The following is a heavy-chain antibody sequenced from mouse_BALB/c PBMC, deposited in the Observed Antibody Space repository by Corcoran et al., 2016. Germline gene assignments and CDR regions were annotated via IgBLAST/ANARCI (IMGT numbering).Heavy chain of an antibody. Sequence: QIQLVQSGPELKKPGETVKISCKASGYTFTKYGMNWVKQAPGKGLKWMGWINTYTGEPTYADDFKGRFAFSLETSASTAYLQINNLKNDDTATYFCAREPLAMDYWGQGTSVTVSS. CDR2: INTYTGEP. CDR3: AREPLAMDY. J-gene: IGHJ4*01. V-gene: IGHV9-3-1*01. CDR1: GYTFTKYG.